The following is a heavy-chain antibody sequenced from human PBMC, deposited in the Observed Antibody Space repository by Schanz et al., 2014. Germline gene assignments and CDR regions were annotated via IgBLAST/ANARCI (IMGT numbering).Heavy chain of an antibody. V-gene: IGHV3-33*06. Sequence: QVQLVESGGGVVQPGRSLRLSCAASGFTFNSYGMHWVRQAPGKGLEWVAFIWYDGSNENYADSVRGRFTISRDNSKNTLDLQMSSLRADDTAVYYCVKEGTVVSGSPRDYWGQGALVTVSS. CDR3: VKEGTVVSGSPRDY. J-gene: IGHJ4*02. CDR1: GFTFNSYG. D-gene: IGHD3-10*01. CDR2: IWYDGSNE.